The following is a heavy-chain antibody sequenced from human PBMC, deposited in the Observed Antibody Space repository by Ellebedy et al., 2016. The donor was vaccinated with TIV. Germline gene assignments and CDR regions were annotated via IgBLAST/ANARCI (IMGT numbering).Heavy chain of an antibody. J-gene: IGHJ4*02. CDR2: ISWNSGSI. V-gene: IGHV3-9*01. Sequence: GGSLRLXXGASGFSFDDYAMHWVRQAPRKGLEWVSGISWNSGSIGYADSVKGRFTISRDNAKNSLYLQRNSLRAEYTALYYCAKDRDDSSGYFSQFHYWGQGTLVTVSS. D-gene: IGHD3-22*01. CDR1: GFSFDDYA. CDR3: AKDRDDSSGYFSQFHY.